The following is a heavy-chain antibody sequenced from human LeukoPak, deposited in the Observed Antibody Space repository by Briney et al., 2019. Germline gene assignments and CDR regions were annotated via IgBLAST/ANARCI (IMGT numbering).Heavy chain of an antibody. CDR1: GFTFSRYS. D-gene: IGHD3-16*01. J-gene: IGHJ4*02. CDR2: ISSTSSHI. Sequence: GGSPRLSCAGSGFTFSRYSMIWVRQAPGKGLECVSSISSTSSHIYDADSVTGRFSISRDNARNSLSLQMNSLRVEDTAVYYCARGAGVGSYVPFDLWGQGTRVTVSS. CDR3: ARGAGVGSYVPFDL. V-gene: IGHV3-21*01.